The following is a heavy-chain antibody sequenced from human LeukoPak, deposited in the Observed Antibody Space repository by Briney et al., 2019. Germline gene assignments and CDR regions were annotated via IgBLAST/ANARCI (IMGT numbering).Heavy chain of an antibody. Sequence: GASVTVSCKASGYTFTSYYMHWVRQAPGQGLEWMGIINPSGGSTSYAQKFQGRVTMTRDTSTSTVYMELSSLRSEDTAVYYCARDLDSLAARGWFDPWGQGTLVTVSS. J-gene: IGHJ5*02. D-gene: IGHD3/OR15-3a*01. V-gene: IGHV1-46*01. CDR3: ARDLDSLAARGWFDP. CDR1: GYTFTSYY. CDR2: INPSGGST.